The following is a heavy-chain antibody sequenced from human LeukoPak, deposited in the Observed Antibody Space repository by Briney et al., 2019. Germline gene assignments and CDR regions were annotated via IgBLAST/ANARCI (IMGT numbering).Heavy chain of an antibody. V-gene: IGHV3-21*01. CDR2: ISSSSSYI. CDR3: ARDRVTVTTPDY. CDR1: GFTFSSYS. J-gene: IGHJ4*02. D-gene: IGHD4-17*01. Sequence: PGGSLRLSCAASGFTFSSYSMNWVRQAPGKGLEWVSSISSSSSYIYYADSVKGRFTISRDNAKNSLYLQMNSLRAEDTAVYYCARDRVTVTTPDYWGQGTLVTVSS.